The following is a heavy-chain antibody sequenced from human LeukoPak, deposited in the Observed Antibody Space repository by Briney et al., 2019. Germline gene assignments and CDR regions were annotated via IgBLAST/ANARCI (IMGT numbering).Heavy chain of an antibody. CDR2: ISGDGCST. V-gene: IGHV3-43*02. J-gene: IGHJ4*02. D-gene: IGHD6-25*01. Sequence: GGSLRLSCAASGFTFDDYAMHWVRQAPGKCLEWVSLISGDGCSTYYADSVKGRFTIYRDNSNISLYLQMNSLRTEDTALYYCANELTSSAQDYWGQGTLVTVSS. CDR3: ANELTSSAQDY. CDR1: GFTFDDYA.